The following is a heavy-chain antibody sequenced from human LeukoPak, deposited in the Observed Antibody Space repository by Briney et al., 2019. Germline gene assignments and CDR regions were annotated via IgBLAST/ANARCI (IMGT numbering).Heavy chain of an antibody. CDR3: AKSGPAAGRPDAFDI. Sequence: LSPTWTLSARSVTTSCFCWAWIRQPPGKGLALIRTIYYSGITYYHSSLKSRVTISVDTSKKQFSLKLNSVTAADTAVYFCAKSGPAAGRPDAFDIWGQGTMVTVSS. CDR2: IYYSGIT. V-gene: IGHV4-39*07. CDR1: ARSVTTSCFC. D-gene: IGHD2-2*01. J-gene: IGHJ3*02.